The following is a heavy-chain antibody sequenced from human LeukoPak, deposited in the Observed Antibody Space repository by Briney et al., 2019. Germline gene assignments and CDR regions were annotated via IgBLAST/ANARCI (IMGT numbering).Heavy chain of an antibody. D-gene: IGHD6-19*01. CDR3: ARDSGRLASSCFDY. Sequence: GASVKVSCKASGGTFSSYAISWVRQAPGQGLEWMGGIIPIFGTANYAQKFQGRVTITADESTSTAYMELSSLRSEDTAVYYCARDSGRLASSCFDYWGQGTLVTVSS. CDR1: GGTFSSYA. J-gene: IGHJ4*02. CDR2: IIPIFGTA. V-gene: IGHV1-69*13.